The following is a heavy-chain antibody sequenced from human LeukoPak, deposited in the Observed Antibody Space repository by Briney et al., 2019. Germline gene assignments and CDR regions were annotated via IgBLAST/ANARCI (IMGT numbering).Heavy chain of an antibody. D-gene: IGHD3-3*01. CDR2: INHSGST. CDR3: ARQIPTHPIPFGVVTSQ. J-gene: IGHJ4*02. CDR1: GGSFSGYY. V-gene: IGHV4-34*01. Sequence: SETLSLICAVYGGSFSGYYRSWIRQPPGKGLEWIGEINHSGSTNYNPSLKSRVTISVDTSKNQFSLKLSSVTAADTAVYYCARQIPTHPIPFGVVTSQWGQGTLVTVSS.